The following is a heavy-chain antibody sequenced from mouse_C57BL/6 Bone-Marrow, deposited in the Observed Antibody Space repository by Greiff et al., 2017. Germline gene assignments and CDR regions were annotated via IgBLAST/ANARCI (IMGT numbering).Heavy chain of an antibody. J-gene: IGHJ2*01. V-gene: IGHV14-4*01. D-gene: IGHD2-1*01. CDR1: GFNIKDDY. CDR3: TTLYYGNYDYFDY. CDR2: IDPENGDT. Sequence: EVNVVESGAELVRPGASVKLSCTASGFNIKDDYMHWVKQRPEQGLEWIGWIDPENGDTEYASKFQGKATITADTSSNTAYLQLSSLTSEDTAVYYCTTLYYGNYDYFDYWGQGTTLTVSS.